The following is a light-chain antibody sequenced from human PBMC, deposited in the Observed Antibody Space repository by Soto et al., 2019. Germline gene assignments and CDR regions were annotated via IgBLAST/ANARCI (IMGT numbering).Light chain of an antibody. V-gene: IGKV3-11*01. CDR1: QSVSSY. CDR2: DAS. CDR3: QQRSNWPLT. J-gene: IGKJ4*01. Sequence: EIVLTQSPATLSLSPGERATLSCRASQSVSSYLAWYQQKPGPAPRLLIYDASNRATRIPDKFSGSGSGTDFTLTISSLEPEHFAVYYCQQRSNWPLTFGGGTKVEIK.